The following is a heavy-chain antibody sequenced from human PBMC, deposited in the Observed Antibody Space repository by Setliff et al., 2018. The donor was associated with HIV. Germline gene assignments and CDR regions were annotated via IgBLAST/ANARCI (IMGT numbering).Heavy chain of an antibody. CDR3: AKPTSGLYPRAFDL. J-gene: IGHJ3*01. Sequence: SLRLSCAASGFAFSTFDMNWVRQTPEKGLEWVSAVSPSSIVTYYADSVKGRLTVSRDDSKNMLFLQMNSLGPEDTAIYYCAKPTSGLYPRAFDLWGQGTMVTVSS. V-gene: IGHV3-23*01. CDR2: VSPSSIVT. CDR1: GFAFSTFD. D-gene: IGHD1-26*01.